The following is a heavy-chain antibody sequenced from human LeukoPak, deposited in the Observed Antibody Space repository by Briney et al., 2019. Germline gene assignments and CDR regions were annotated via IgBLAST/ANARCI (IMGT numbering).Heavy chain of an antibody. Sequence: SVKVSCKASGGTFSSYAISWVRQAPGQGLEWMGGIIPIFGTANYAQKFQGRVTITADESTSTAYMELSSLRSEDTAVYYCARREVYSSGWHWFDPWGQGTLVTVSS. D-gene: IGHD6-19*01. V-gene: IGHV1-69*13. CDR3: ARREVYSSGWHWFDP. CDR1: GGTFSSYA. J-gene: IGHJ5*02. CDR2: IIPIFGTA.